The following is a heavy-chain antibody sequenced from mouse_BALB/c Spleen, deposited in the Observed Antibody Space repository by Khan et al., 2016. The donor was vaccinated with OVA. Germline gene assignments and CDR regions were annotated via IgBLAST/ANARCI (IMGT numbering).Heavy chain of an antibody. D-gene: IGHD2-4*01. CDR3: SRSYDSYYLDS. V-gene: IGHV1-5*01. J-gene: IGHJ2*01. CDR1: GYNFTSYW. CDR2: IYPGIGDT. Sequence: EVQLQQSGTVLARPGASVTMSCRASGYNFTSYWMTWVNRRPGKGQEWIGAIYPGIGDTRSNQTFRVKAKLPGDTSASTASMELNSMKNEEYAVYFCSRSYDSYYLDSWCPGTTLRVSS.